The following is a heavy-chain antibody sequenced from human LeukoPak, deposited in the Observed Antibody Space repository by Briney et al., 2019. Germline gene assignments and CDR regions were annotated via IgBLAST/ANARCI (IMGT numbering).Heavy chain of an antibody. CDR2: IYSGGST. D-gene: IGHD3-22*01. CDR1: GFTVSSNY. J-gene: IGHJ3*02. CDR3: ARDGPQYYYDSSGTGDAFDI. V-gene: IGHV3-53*01. Sequence: GGSLRLSCAASGFTVSSNYMSWVRQAPGKGLEWVSVIYSGGSTYYADSVKGRFTISRDNSKNTLYLQMNSLRAEDTAVYYCARDGPQYYYDSSGTGDAFDIWGQGTMVTVSS.